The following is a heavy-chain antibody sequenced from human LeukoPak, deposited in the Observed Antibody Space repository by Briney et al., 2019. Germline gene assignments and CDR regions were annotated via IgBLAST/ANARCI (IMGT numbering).Heavy chain of an antibody. V-gene: IGHV3-53*01. CDR3: AREDGYSSSWYYGY. Sequence: GGSLRLSCAASGFTVSSNYMSWVRQAPGKGLEWVSVIYSGGSTYYADSVKGRFTISRDNSKNTLYLQMNSLRAEDTAVYYCAREDGYSSSWYYGYWGQGTLVTVSS. J-gene: IGHJ4*02. D-gene: IGHD6-13*01. CDR1: GFTVSSNY. CDR2: IYSGGST.